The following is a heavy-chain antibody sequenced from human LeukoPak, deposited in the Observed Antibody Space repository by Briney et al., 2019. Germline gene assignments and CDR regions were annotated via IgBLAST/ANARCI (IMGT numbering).Heavy chain of an antibody. D-gene: IGHD1-1*01. Sequence: ASVKVSCKASGYTFTSYCISWVRQAPGQGLEWMGWISAYNGNTNYAQKLQGRVTMTTDTSTSTAYMELRTLTSDDTAVYYCARVEGNYYFDYWGQGTLVTVSS. CDR1: GYTFTSYC. CDR2: ISAYNGNT. J-gene: IGHJ4*02. CDR3: ARVEGNYYFDY. V-gene: IGHV1-18*01.